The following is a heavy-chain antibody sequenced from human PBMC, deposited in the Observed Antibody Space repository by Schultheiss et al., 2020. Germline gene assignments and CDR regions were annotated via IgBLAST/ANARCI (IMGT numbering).Heavy chain of an antibody. CDR1: GFTFSSYS. V-gene: IGHV3-21*01. CDR3: ARDLSAAAGLHYYYYYGMDV. CDR2: ISSSSSYI. Sequence: GGSLRLSCAASGFTFSSYSMNWVRQAPGKGLEWVSSISSSSSYIYYADSVKGRFTISRDNAKNSLYLQMNSLRAEDTAVYYCARDLSAAAGLHYYYYYGMDVWGQGTTVTVA. D-gene: IGHD6-13*01. J-gene: IGHJ6*02.